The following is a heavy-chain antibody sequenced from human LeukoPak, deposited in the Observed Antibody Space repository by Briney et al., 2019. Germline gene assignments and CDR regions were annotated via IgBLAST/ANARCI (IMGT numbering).Heavy chain of an antibody. CDR2: ISYNGGST. D-gene: IGHD5-18*01. V-gene: IGHV3-64D*06. J-gene: IGHJ5*02. CDR3: VRGGSESGYSYGYH. CDR1: GYTLSSYA. Sequence: PGGSLRLSCSPSGYTLSSYAVHWVRQAPGKGLEYVSGISYNGGSTFYADSVKGRFTISRDNSKNTPYLQMSSLRPVDTAVYYSVRGGSESGYSYGYHWGQGTLVTVSS.